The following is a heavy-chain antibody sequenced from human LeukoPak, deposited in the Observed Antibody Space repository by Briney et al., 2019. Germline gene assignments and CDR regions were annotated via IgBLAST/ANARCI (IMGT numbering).Heavy chain of an antibody. CDR2: MNPNSGNT. CDR1: GYTFTSYD. V-gene: IGHV1-8*01. Sequence: ASVKVSCKASGYTFTSYDINWVRQATGQGLEWMGWMNPNSGNTGYAQKFQGRVTMTRNTSISIAYMELSSLRSEDTAVYYCARDQTGNGWFDPWGQGTLVTVSS. CDR3: ARDQTGNGWFDP. J-gene: IGHJ5*02. D-gene: IGHD1-1*01.